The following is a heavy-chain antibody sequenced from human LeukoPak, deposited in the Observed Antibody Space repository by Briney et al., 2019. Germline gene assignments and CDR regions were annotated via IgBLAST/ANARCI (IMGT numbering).Heavy chain of an antibody. Sequence: SETLSLTCTVSGGSISSSSYYWGWIRQPPGKGLEWIGYIYYSGSTNYNPSLKSRVTISVDTSKNQFSLKLSSVTAADTAVYYCARGGRSSSWPTLSDYWGQGTLVTVSS. CDR3: ARGGRSSSWPTLSDY. V-gene: IGHV4-61*05. J-gene: IGHJ4*02. D-gene: IGHD6-13*01. CDR1: GGSISSSSYY. CDR2: IYYSGST.